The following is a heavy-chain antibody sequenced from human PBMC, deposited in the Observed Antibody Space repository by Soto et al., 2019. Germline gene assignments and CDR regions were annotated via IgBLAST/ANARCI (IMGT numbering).Heavy chain of an antibody. Sequence: QVQLVESGGGVVQPGRSLRLSCAASGFTFSSYGMHWVRQAPGKGLEWVAVISYDGSNKYYADYVKGRFTISRDNSKNTLYLQMNSLRAEGTAVYYCEKDLYSISWYSYDVGMDVWGQGTTVTVSS. D-gene: IGHD6-13*01. CDR3: EKDLYSISWYSYDVGMDV. V-gene: IGHV3-30*18. CDR2: ISYDGSNK. CDR1: GFTFSSYG. J-gene: IGHJ6*02.